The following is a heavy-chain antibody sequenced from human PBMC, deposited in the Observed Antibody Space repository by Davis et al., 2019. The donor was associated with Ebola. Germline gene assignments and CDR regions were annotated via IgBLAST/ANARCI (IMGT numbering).Heavy chain of an antibody. CDR2: INSDGSST. D-gene: IGHD5-18*01. Sequence: GESLKISCAASGFTFSSYWMHWVRQAPGKGLVWVSRINSDGSSTSYADSVKGRFTISRDNSKNTLYLQMNSLRAEDTAVYYCAKSYGLDYWGQGTLVTVSS. CDR1: GFTFSSYW. CDR3: AKSYGLDY. J-gene: IGHJ4*02. V-gene: IGHV3-74*01.